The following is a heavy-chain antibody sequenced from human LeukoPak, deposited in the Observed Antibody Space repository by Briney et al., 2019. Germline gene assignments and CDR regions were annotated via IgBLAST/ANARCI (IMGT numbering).Heavy chain of an antibody. CDR2: IFYTGST. CDR3: ARTPSTVPKFWKM. J-gene: IGHJ4*02. D-gene: IGHD4-17*01. V-gene: IGHV4-39*01. Sequence: SETLSLTCTVSGDSITSGSYSWGWIRQPPGKRLEWIANIFYTGSTYYTPSLKSRVTISADTSNNQFSLRLTSVTAADTAVYYCARTPSTVPKFWKMWGQGTLVTVSS. CDR1: GDSITSGSYS.